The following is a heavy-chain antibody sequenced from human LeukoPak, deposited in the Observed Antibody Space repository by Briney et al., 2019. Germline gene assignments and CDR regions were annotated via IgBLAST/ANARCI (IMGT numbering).Heavy chain of an antibody. V-gene: IGHV3-30-3*01. CDR2: ISYDGSNK. D-gene: IGHD5-24*01. J-gene: IGHJ3*02. CDR1: GFTFSSYA. CDR3: ARDGGYGYNFYDAFDI. Sequence: GRSLRLSCAASGFTFSSYAMHWVRQAPGKGLEWVAVISYDGSNKYYADSVKGRFTISRDNSKNTLYLQMNSLRAEDTAVYYCARDGGYGYNFYDAFDIWGLGTMVTVSS.